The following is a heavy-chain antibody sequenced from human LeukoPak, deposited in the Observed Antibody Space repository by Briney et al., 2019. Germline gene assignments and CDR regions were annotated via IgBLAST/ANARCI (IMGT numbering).Heavy chain of an antibody. D-gene: IGHD2-15*01. Sequence: GGSLRLSCAASGSTFDDYATHWVRQAPGKGLEWVSLISGDVGSTYYADSVKGRFTISRDNSKNSLYLQMNSLRTEDTALYYCAKVPRYCSGGSCYSGIFDYWGQGTLVTVSS. CDR3: AKVPRYCSGGSCYSGIFDY. J-gene: IGHJ4*02. V-gene: IGHV3-43*02. CDR2: ISGDVGST. CDR1: GSTFDDYA.